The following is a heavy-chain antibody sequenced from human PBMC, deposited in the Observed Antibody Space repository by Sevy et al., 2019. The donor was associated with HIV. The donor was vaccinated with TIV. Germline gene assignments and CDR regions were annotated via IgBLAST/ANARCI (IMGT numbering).Heavy chain of an antibody. CDR3: ARDESFGLIVVDLDY. V-gene: IGHV1-18*01. CDR2: ISAYNGNT. CDR1: GYTFTNYG. J-gene: IGHJ4*02. Sequence: ASVKVSCKASGYTFTNYGVTWVRQAPGQGLEWMGWISAYNGNTKYAEKLQDRVTMTTDTATNTAYMELRSLRSDDTAVYYCARDESFGLIVVDLDYWGQGTLVTVSS. D-gene: IGHD3-22*01.